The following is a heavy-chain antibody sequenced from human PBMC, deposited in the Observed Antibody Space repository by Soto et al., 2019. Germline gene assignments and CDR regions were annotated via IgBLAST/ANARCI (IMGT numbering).Heavy chain of an antibody. CDR3: APLPVSLSGPYGIHV. D-gene: IGHD2-15*01. V-gene: IGHV4-39*01. J-gene: IGHJ6*02. Sequence: PSETLSLTCSVSGYSVSSSEYYWAWIRQPPGKGLEWIGSMFYSGLTYYNPSLKSRVTLSVDTSKNQFSVRLNSVTATDTAVYYCAPLPVSLSGPYGIHVWGQGTTVTVSS. CDR2: MFYSGLT. CDR1: GYSVSSSEYY.